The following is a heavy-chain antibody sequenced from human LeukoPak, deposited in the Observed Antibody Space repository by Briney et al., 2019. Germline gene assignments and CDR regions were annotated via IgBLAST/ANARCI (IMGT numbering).Heavy chain of an antibody. CDR2: ISSSGGII. V-gene: IGHV3-11*01. CDR1: GFTFSDYY. CDR3: ARSFCSGGTCYFVY. Sequence: GGSLRLSCAASGFTFSDYYVSWIRQAPGKGLEWLSFISSSGGIIKYADSVKGRFTISRDNSKNSMYLQINSLRAEDTAVYYCARSFCSGGTCYFVYWGQGTLVTVSS. J-gene: IGHJ4*02. D-gene: IGHD2-15*01.